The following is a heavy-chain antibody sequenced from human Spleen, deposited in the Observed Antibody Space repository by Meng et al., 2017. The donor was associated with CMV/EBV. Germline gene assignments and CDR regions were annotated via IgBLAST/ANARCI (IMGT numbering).Heavy chain of an antibody. Sequence: ASVKVSCKASGYTFTGYFMHWVRQAPGQGPEWMGRTNPKSGGSNYAQQFQGRVTMTRDTSISTAYMELSRLRSDDTAVYYCARDPGDVDIVATEFDYWGQGTLVTVSS. J-gene: IGHJ4*02. CDR2: TNPKSGGS. CDR1: GYTFTGYF. CDR3: ARDPGDVDIVATEFDY. D-gene: IGHD5-12*01. V-gene: IGHV1-2*06.